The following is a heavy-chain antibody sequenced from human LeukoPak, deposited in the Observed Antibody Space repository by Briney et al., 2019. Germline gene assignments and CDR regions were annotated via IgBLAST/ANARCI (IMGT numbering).Heavy chain of an antibody. D-gene: IGHD2-21*02. CDR2: IYSGGST. Sequence: GGSLRLSCAASGFTVSSNYMSWVRQGPGKGLEWVSVIYSGGSTYYADSVKGRFTISRDNSKNTLYLQMNSLRAKDTAVYYCARVLWLLGASDIWGQGTMVTVSS. CDR1: GFTVSSNY. CDR3: ARVLWLLGASDI. J-gene: IGHJ3*02. V-gene: IGHV3-53*01.